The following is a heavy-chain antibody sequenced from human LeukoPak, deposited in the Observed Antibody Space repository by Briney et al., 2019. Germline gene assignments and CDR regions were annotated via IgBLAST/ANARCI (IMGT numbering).Heavy chain of an antibody. CDR2: IIPIFGTA. CDR1: GGTFSSYA. CDR3: ARVDSSSWYYPKRAFDY. D-gene: IGHD6-13*01. V-gene: IGHV1-69*06. J-gene: IGHJ4*02. Sequence: EASVKVSCKASGGTFSSYAISWVRQAPGQGLEWMGGIIPIFGTANYAQKFQGRVTITADKSTSTAYMELSSLRSEDTAVYYCARVDSSSWYYPKRAFDYWGQGTLVTVSS.